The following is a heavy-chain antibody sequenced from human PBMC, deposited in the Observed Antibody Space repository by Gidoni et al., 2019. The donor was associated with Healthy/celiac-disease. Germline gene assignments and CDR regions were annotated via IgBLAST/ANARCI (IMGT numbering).Heavy chain of an antibody. V-gene: IGHV4-39*01. CDR2: IYYSGST. D-gene: IGHD6-13*01. CDR1: GGPLRSSSYY. J-gene: IGHJ1*01. Sequence: LQLQESGPGLVQPSGTLSLPCPFPGGPLRSSSYYWGWIRPPPGKGLEWIGMIYYSGSTYYNPSIKSRVTISVDTSKNQFSLKLSSVTAADTAVYYCARHPSVADGTLEYFQHWGQGTLVTVSS. CDR3: ARHPSVADGTLEYFQH.